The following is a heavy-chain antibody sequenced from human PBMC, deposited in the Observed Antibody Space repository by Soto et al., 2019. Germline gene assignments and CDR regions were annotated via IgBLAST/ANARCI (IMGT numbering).Heavy chain of an antibody. Sequence: GGSLRLSCAASGFTFSSYWMHWVRQAPGKGLVWVSRINSDGSSTNYADSVKGRFTISRDNAKNTLYLQMNSLRAEDTAVYYCARRSGDYETTDYWGQGTPVTVSS. CDR2: INSDGSST. V-gene: IGHV3-74*01. J-gene: IGHJ4*02. CDR1: GFTFSSYW. D-gene: IGHD4-17*01. CDR3: ARRSGDYETTDY.